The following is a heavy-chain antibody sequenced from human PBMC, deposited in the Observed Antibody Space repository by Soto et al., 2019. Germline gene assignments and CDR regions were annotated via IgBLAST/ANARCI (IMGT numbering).Heavy chain of an antibody. CDR3: ARHRPQWPNYYSYYHMAV. J-gene: IGHJ6*03. Sequence: QLQLQESGPGLVKPSETLYLTCTVSGGSISTDDVYWGWIRQPPGKGLEWIGTIYYSGSTSYNPSLKSRVTISVDTSKNQCCLNLSSVTAADTAVYYCARHRPQWPNYYSYYHMAVWGKGTTVTVSS. CDR1: GGSISTDDVY. V-gene: IGHV4-39*01. CDR2: IYYSGST. D-gene: IGHD6-19*01.